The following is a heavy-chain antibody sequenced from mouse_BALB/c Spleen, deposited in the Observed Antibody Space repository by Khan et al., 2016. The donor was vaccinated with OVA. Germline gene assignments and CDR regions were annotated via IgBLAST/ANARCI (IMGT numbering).Heavy chain of an antibody. CDR1: GFSLTNYG. CDR3: ARNRKGYFDY. V-gene: IGHV2-2*02. Sequence: QVQLKQSGPGLVQPSQSLSITCTVSGFSLTNYGVHWVRQSPGKGLEWLGMIWSGGSTDYNATFISSLTIRKDNSRSQVFFKRNRLQASDTAIYYCARNRKGYFDYWGQGTTLTVSS. J-gene: IGHJ2*01. CDR2: IWSGGST.